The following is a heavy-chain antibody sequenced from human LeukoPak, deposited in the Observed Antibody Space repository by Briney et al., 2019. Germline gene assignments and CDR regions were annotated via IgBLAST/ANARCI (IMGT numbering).Heavy chain of an antibody. CDR2: ISGSDSST. Sequence: PGGSLRLSCAASGFTFSSSAMSWVRQAPGKGLEWVSTISGSDSSTHYADSVKGRFTISRDNSKNTLYLQMNSLRAEDTAVYYCAKRRGLELLYYYYMDVWGKGTTVTDSS. CDR1: GFTFSSSA. J-gene: IGHJ6*03. D-gene: IGHD1-7*01. CDR3: AKRRGLELLYYYYMDV. V-gene: IGHV3-23*01.